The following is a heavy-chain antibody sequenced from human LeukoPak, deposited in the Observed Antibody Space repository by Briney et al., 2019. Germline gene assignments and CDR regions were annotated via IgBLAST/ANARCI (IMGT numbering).Heavy chain of an antibody. V-gene: IGHV1-2*02. CDR2: INPNSGST. CDR3: ARDRLRLGYERTNWFDP. Sequence: GASVKVSFKASGYTFTAYYMHWVRQAPGQGLEWMGWINPNSGSTNYGQKFQGRVTMTRDTSISTTYMEPSRLRSDDTAVYYCARDRLRLGYERTNWFDPWGQGTLVTVSS. J-gene: IGHJ5*02. CDR1: GYTFTAYY. D-gene: IGHD2-15*01.